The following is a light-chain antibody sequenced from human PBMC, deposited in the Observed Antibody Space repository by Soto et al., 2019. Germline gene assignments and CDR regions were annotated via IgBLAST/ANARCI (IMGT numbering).Light chain of an antibody. CDR1: SSDVGSYNL. J-gene: IGLJ1*01. CDR2: DGS. Sequence: QSALTHPAAVSGAPGQSFTISCTGTSSDVGSYNLVSCYQQHPGKAPKLMIYDGSKRPSGVSNLFFGPKSVNTAALTISLLQAEDEDAYYCCSSAGSRPYVLGTGTKVNV. V-gene: IGLV2-23*01. CDR3: CSSAGSRPYV.